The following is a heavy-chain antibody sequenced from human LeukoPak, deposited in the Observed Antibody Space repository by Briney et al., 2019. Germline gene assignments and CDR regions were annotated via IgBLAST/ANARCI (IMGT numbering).Heavy chain of an antibody. V-gene: IGHV3-11*01. CDR1: GFTFSSYA. CDR2: ITSSGNTK. CDR3: ARQRAAADS. Sequence: PGGSLRLSCAASGFTFSSYAMSWIRQAPGKGLEWLSCITSSGNTKYYADSVKGRFTISRDNAKNSLYLQMNSLRADDTAVYYCARQRAAADSWGQGTLVTVSS. D-gene: IGHD6-13*01. J-gene: IGHJ5*01.